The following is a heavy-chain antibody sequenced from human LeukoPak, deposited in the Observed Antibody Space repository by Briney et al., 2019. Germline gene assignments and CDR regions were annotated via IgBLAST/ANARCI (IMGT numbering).Heavy chain of an antibody. CDR1: GFTFSSYE. CDR2: ISSSGSTI. J-gene: IGHJ5*02. V-gene: IGHV3-48*03. Sequence: GGSLRLSRAASGFTFSSYEMNWVRQAPGKGLEWVSYISSSGSTIYYADSVKGRFTISRDNAKNSLYLQMNSLRAEDTAVYYCARANYGDYVGAFDPWGRGTLVTVSS. D-gene: IGHD4-17*01. CDR3: ARANYGDYVGAFDP.